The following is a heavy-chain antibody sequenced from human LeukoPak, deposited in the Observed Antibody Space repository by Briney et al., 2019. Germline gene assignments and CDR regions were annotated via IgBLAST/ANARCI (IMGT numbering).Heavy chain of an antibody. CDR3: ARDHYYDSSGYSGGWFDP. CDR2: IYYNGST. J-gene: IGHJ5*02. D-gene: IGHD3-22*01. V-gene: IGHV4-59*01. Sequence: SETLSLTCTVSGGSISSYYWSWIRQPPGKGLEWIGYIYYNGSTNYTPSLKSRVTISLDTSEDQSSLKLRSVTAADTAVYYCARDHYYDSSGYSGGWFDPWDQGTLVTVSS. CDR1: GGSISSYY.